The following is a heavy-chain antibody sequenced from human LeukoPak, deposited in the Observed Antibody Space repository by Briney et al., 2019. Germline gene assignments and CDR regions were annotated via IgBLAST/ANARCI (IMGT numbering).Heavy chain of an antibody. CDR3: AREGSDGYLFGY. J-gene: IGHJ4*02. CDR1: GDSVPSNSAT. Sequence: SQTLSLTCAISGDSVPSNSATWDWIRQSPSRGLEWLGRTYYRSKWYNDYAVSVKSRVTINPDTSKNQFSLQLNSVTPEDTAVYYCAREGSDGYLFGYWGQGSLVIVSS. V-gene: IGHV6-1*01. D-gene: IGHD3-22*01. CDR2: TYYRSKWYN.